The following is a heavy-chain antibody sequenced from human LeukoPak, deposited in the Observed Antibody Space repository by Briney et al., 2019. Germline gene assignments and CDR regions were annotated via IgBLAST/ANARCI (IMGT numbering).Heavy chain of an antibody. D-gene: IGHD4-11*01. CDR1: GFSLNGYW. V-gene: IGHV3-7*01. CDR2: IKTDGSEK. CDR3: AKSPPTVRGNFDY. J-gene: IGHJ4*02. Sequence: PGESLRLSCAASGFSLNGYWMSWVRQAPGKGLEWVANIKTDGSEKYYVDSVKGRFTISRDNAKNSLYLQMNSLRAEDTAVYSCAKSPPTVRGNFDYWGQGTLVTVSS.